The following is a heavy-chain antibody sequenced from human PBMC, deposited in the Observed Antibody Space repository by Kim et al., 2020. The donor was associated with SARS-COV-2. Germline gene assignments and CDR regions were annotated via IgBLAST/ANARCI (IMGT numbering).Heavy chain of an antibody. Sequence: SETLSLTCTVSGGSISSYYWSWIRQPPGKGLEWIGYIYYSGSTNYNPSLKSRVTISVATSKNQFSLKLSSVTAADTAVYYCARSIEPDYGGDYWGQGTLVTVSS. CDR2: IYYSGST. D-gene: IGHD4-17*01. CDR1: GGSISSYY. CDR3: ARSIEPDYGGDY. V-gene: IGHV4-59*01. J-gene: IGHJ4*02.